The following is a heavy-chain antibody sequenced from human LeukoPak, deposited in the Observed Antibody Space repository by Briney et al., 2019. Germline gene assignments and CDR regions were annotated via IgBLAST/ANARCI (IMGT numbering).Heavy chain of an antibody. D-gene: IGHD3-22*01. V-gene: IGHV4-61*02. CDR1: GGSISSGSYY. Sequence: SQTLSLTCTVSGGSISSGSYYWSWIRQPAGKGLEWIGRIYTSGSTNYNPSLKSRVTITVDTSKNQFSLKLSSVTAADTAVYYCARSPWDSSGYPNWFDPWGQGTLVTVSS. J-gene: IGHJ5*02. CDR2: IYTSGST. CDR3: ARSPWDSSGYPNWFDP.